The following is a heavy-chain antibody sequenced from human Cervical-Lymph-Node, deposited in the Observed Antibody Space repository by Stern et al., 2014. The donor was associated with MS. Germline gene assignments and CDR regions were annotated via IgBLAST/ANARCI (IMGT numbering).Heavy chain of an antibody. CDR2: IKQDGSEK. CDR3: ARTYCGGDCYSDY. Sequence: EMQLVESGGGLVPPGGSLRLACAASGFTFSNFWMNWVRQAPGKGLEWVGNIKQDGSEKYYVESVKGRFTISRDNAKNSLYLQMNSLRAEDTAVYYCARTYCGGDCYSDYWGQGTLVTVSS. D-gene: IGHD2-21*02. V-gene: IGHV3-7*01. CDR1: GFTFSNFW. J-gene: IGHJ4*02.